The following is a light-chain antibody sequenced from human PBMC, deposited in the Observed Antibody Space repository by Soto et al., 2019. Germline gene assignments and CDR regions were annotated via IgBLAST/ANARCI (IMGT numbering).Light chain of an antibody. CDR1: QSVSIY. Sequence: EIVLTQSPATLSLSPGERATLSCRASQSVSIYLAWYQQKPGQAPRLLIYDASNRATGIPARFSGSGSGTDFTLTISSLEPEDFAVYYCQQRSNWPRGTFGGGTKVDIK. CDR3: QQRSNWPRGT. J-gene: IGKJ4*01. CDR2: DAS. V-gene: IGKV3-11*01.